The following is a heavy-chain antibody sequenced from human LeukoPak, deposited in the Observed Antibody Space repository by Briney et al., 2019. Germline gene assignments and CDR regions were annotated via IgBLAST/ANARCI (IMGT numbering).Heavy chain of an antibody. CDR3: ASLPSAYCGGDCYLLNTN. CDR1: GGSLSSYY. J-gene: IGHJ4*02. Sequence: SETLSLTCTVSGGSLSSYYWSWIRQPAGKGLEWIGRIYTSGSTNYNPSLKSRVTMSVDTSKNQFSLKLSSVTAADTAVYYCASLPSAYCGGDCYLLNTNWGQGTLVTVSS. V-gene: IGHV4-4*07. CDR2: IYTSGST. D-gene: IGHD2-21*02.